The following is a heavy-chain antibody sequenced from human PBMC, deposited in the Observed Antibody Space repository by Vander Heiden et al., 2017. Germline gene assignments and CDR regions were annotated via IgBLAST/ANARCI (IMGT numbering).Heavy chain of an antibody. CDR2: ISGSGGST. D-gene: IGHD3-3*01. CDR3: AALTEFYDFWSGYSSGKAFDI. V-gene: IGHV3-23*01. CDR1: GFTFSSYA. J-gene: IGHJ3*02. Sequence: EVQLLESGGGLVQPGGSLRLSCAASGFTFSSYAISWVRQAPGKGLEWVSAISGSGGSTYYADSVKGRFTISRDNSKNTLYLQMNSLRAEDTAVYYCAALTEFYDFWSGYSSGKAFDIWGQGTMVTVSS.